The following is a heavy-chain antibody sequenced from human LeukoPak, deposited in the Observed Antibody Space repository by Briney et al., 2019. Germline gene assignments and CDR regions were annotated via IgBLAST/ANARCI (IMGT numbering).Heavy chain of an antibody. D-gene: IGHD1/OR15-1a*01. V-gene: IGHV3-21*01. Sequence: PGGSLRLSCAASGFTFSSYSMNWVRQAPGKGLEWVSSISSSSSYIYYADSVKGRFTISRDNAKNSLYLQMNSLRAEDTAVYYCARIYRDEQGSPLDYWGQGTLVTVSS. J-gene: IGHJ4*02. CDR3: ARIYRDEQGSPLDY. CDR2: ISSSSSYI. CDR1: GFTFSSYS.